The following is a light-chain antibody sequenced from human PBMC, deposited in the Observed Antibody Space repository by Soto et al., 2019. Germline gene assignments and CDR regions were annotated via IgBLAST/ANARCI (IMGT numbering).Light chain of an antibody. V-gene: IGLV1-44*01. CDR2: SNN. J-gene: IGLJ2*01. CDR1: SSNIGSNT. Sequence: QSVLTQPPSASGTPGPRVTISCSGSSSNIGSNTVNWYQQLPGTAPKLLSYSNNQRPSGVPDRFSGSKSGTSASLAISGLQSEDEADYYCAAWDDSLNGLVVFGGGTKLTVL. CDR3: AAWDDSLNGLVV.